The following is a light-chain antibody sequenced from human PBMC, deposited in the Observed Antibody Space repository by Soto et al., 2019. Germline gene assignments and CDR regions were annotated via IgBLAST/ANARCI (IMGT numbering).Light chain of an antibody. CDR1: PSISNW. Sequence: DIQMTQAPSTLSASVGDRVTITCRASPSISNWLAWYQQKPGKAPKLLIYKASSLESGVPSRFSCSGSGTEFTLTINSLQSDDFATYYCQQYKSYWLTFGGGTKVEIK. J-gene: IGKJ4*01. CDR3: QQYKSYWLT. CDR2: KAS. V-gene: IGKV1-5*03.